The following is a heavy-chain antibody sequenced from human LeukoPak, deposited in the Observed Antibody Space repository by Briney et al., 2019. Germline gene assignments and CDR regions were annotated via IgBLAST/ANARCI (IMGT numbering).Heavy chain of an antibody. J-gene: IGHJ5*02. V-gene: IGHV3-30*18. D-gene: IGHD6-13*01. CDR2: ISTDGSHK. Sequence: PGGSLRLSCAASGFTFSDYGMQWVRQAPGQGLEWVALISTDGSHKDYADSVKGRFTLSRDNSKNTLYLQMNSLRVEDTAVYYCAKDGTSSWFEEATWGQGTLVTVSS. CDR3: AKDGTSSWFEEAT. CDR1: GFTFSDYG.